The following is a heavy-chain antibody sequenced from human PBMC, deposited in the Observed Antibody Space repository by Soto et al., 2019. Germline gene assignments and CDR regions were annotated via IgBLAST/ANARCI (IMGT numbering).Heavy chain of an antibody. D-gene: IGHD5-12*01. J-gene: IGHJ6*02. CDR3: AKDSGYSGYDVYDYYYGMDV. CDR2: TSYDGSNK. CDR1: GFTFSLYG. V-gene: IGHV3-30*18. Sequence: QVQLVESGGGVVQPGRSLRLSCAASGFTFSLYGMHWVRQAPGKGLEWVAVTSYDGSNKYYADSVKGRFTISRDNSKNTLYLQMNGLRVEDTAVYYCAKDSGYSGYDVYDYYYGMDVWGQGTTVTVSS.